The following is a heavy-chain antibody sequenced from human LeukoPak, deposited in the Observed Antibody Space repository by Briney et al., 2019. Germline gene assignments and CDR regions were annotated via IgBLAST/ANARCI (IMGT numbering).Heavy chain of an antibody. CDR2: INHSGST. V-gene: IGHV4-34*01. Sequence: SETLSLTCAVYGGSFSGYYWSWIRQPPGKGLEWIGEINHSGSTNYNPSLKSRVTISVDTSKNQFSLKLSSVTAADTAVYYCARAPRRNYCSGGSCHPFDYWGQGTLVTVSS. J-gene: IGHJ4*02. D-gene: IGHD2-15*01. CDR3: ARAPRRNYCSGGSCHPFDY. CDR1: GGSFSGYY.